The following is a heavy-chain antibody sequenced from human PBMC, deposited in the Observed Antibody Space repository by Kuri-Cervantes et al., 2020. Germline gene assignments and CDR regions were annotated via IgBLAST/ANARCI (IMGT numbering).Heavy chain of an antibody. D-gene: IGHD3-10*01. CDR3: TTDRGKGITMVRGYYYMDV. Sequence: GGSLRLSCAASGFTFSNAWMSWVRQAPGKGLEWVGRIKSKTDGGTTDYAAPVKGRFTISRDDSKNTLYLQMNSLKTEDTAVYYCTTDRGKGITMVRGYYYMDVWGKGTTVTVSS. CDR1: GFTFSNAW. CDR2: IKSKTDGGTT. J-gene: IGHJ6*03. V-gene: IGHV3-15*01.